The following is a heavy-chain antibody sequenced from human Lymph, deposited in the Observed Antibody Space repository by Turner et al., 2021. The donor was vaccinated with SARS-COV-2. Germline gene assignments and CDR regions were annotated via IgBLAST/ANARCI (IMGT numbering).Heavy chain of an antibody. CDR3: ARDSGYEHYYFDY. CDR1: GFTFSSYA. J-gene: IGHJ4*02. CDR2: ISYDGSNK. V-gene: IGHV3-30-3*01. Sequence: QVQLVESGGGVVQPGRSLRLSCADSGFTFSSYAMHWVCQAPGKGLEWVAVISYDGSNKYYADSVKGRFTISRDNSKNTLYLQMNSLRAEDTAVYYCARDSGYEHYYFDYWGQGTLVTVSS. D-gene: IGHD5-12*01.